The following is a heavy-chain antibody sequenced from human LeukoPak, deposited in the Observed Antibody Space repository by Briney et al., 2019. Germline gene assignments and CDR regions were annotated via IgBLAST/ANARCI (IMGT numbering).Heavy chain of an antibody. CDR3: AKGRSDSLFDY. CDR1: GFTFSSHG. CDR2: ISPSGGIT. Sequence: GGSLRLSCGASGFTFSSHGMNWVRQAPGKGLEWVSGISPSGGITYYTDSVKGRFTISRDNSKNTLYLQMNSLRAEDTAVYYCAKGRSDSLFDYWGQGTLVTVSS. V-gene: IGHV3-23*01. D-gene: IGHD5-24*01. J-gene: IGHJ4*02.